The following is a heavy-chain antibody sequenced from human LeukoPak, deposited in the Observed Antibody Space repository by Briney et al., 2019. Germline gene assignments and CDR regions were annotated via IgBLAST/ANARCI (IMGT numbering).Heavy chain of an antibody. V-gene: IGHV4-4*07. CDR2: IYTSGST. Sequence: PSETLSLTCTVPGGSISSYYWSWIRQPAGKGLEWIGRIYTSGSTHYNPSLKSRVTMSVDTSKNQFSLKLSSVTAADTAVYYCARDLPTTVTTGWFDPWGQGTLVTVSS. J-gene: IGHJ5*02. CDR1: GGSISSYY. D-gene: IGHD4-11*01. CDR3: ARDLPTTVTTGWFDP.